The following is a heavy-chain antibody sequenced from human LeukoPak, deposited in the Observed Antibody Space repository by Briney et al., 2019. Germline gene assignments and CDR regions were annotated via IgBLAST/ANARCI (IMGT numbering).Heavy chain of an antibody. CDR2: ITSNGGTT. D-gene: IGHD3-22*01. CDR1: GFTFNTYA. CDR3: ARADSSGYYYA. J-gene: IGHJ5*02. V-gene: IGHV3-64*01. Sequence: GGSLRLSCAASGFTFNTYAMHWVRQAPGKGLEYVSAITSNGGTTYYANSVKGRFTISRDNSKNTLYLQMGSLRAEHMAVYYCARADSSGYYYAWGQGTLVNVSS.